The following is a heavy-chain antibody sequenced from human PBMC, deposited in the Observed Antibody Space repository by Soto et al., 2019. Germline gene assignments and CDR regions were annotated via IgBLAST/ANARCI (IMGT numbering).Heavy chain of an antibody. CDR2: ISGSGGST. CDR3: AKDRTFGGVIVITGGAFDI. Sequence: EVQLLESGGGLVQPGGSLRLSCAASGFTFSSYAMSWVRQAPGKGLEWVSAISGSGGSTYYADSVKGRFTISRDNSKNTLYLQMNSLRAEDTAVYYCAKDRTFGGVIVITGGAFDIWGQGTMVTVSS. D-gene: IGHD3-16*02. J-gene: IGHJ3*02. V-gene: IGHV3-23*01. CDR1: GFTFSSYA.